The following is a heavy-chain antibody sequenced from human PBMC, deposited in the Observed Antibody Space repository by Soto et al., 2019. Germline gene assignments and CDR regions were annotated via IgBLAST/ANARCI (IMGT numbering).Heavy chain of an antibody. CDR3: ARGGKRCCDLDV. Sequence: QVQLVQSGAEVKKPGSSVKVSCKDSGGTFNRETFSWVRQAPGQGLQWMGRIIPVLDVTEYPQNFQGRVTITADTSTSTVYLALSGLGSDDTAVYYCARGGKRCCDLDVWCKGSPVIFSS. CDR2: IIPVLDVT. J-gene: IGHJ6*04. V-gene: IGHV1-69*02. CDR1: GGTFNRET. D-gene: IGHD1-1*01.